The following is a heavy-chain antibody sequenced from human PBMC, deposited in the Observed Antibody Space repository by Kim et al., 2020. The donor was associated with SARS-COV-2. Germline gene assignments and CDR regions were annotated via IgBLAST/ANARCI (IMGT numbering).Heavy chain of an antibody. J-gene: IGHJ6*01. Sequence: ASVKVSCKASGYTFTSYGISLVRQAPGQGLGWMGWSSASKGNTNFAQKLQGRVPMTPNTSTGTAYMELRSLSSKDTAGYYSERAGMKSQGKRSSRLFYYY. D-gene: IGHD6-13*01. CDR1: GYTFTSYG. CDR2: SSASKGNT. CDR3: ERAGMKSQGKRSSRLFYYY. V-gene: IGHV1-18*01.